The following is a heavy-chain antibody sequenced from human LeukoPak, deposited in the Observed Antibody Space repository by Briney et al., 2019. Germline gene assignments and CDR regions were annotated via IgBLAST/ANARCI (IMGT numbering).Heavy chain of an antibody. CDR1: GFTFSSYG. Sequence: GGSLRLSCAASGFTFSSYGMNWVRQAPGKGLEWVSSISSSSSYIYYADLVKGRFTISRDNAKNSLYLQMNSLRAEDTAVYYCARDQAYYYDSSGYYDYWGQGTLVTVSS. CDR3: ARDQAYYYDSSGYYDY. CDR2: ISSSSSYI. J-gene: IGHJ4*02. V-gene: IGHV3-21*01. D-gene: IGHD3-22*01.